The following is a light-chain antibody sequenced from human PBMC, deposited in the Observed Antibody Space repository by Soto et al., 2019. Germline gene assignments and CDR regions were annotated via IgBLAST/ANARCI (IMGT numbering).Light chain of an antibody. Sequence: EIVLTQSPGTLSLSPGERATLSCRASQSVSSSYLAWYQQKPGQAPRLLIYGASSRATGIPDTFSGSGSGTDFTLTISRLEPEDFAVYYCQQYGSSPVLTFGGGTKVEIK. J-gene: IGKJ4*01. CDR3: QQYGSSPVLT. CDR1: QSVSSSY. V-gene: IGKV3-20*01. CDR2: GAS.